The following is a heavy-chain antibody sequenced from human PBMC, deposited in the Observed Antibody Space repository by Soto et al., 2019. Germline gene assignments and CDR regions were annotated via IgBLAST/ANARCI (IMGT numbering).Heavy chain of an antibody. CDR1: EFTFSAYS. V-gene: IGHV3-48*01. CDR3: AADRWYAFEI. Sequence: GGSLRLSCAASEFTFSAYSMNWVRQAPGKGLEWVSYIGSDDRTIHYADSVKGRFTISRDNGKNSLHLQMNSLRVDDTAVYYCAADRWYAFEIWGQGTMVTVSS. D-gene: IGHD6-13*01. CDR2: IGSDDRTI. J-gene: IGHJ3*02.